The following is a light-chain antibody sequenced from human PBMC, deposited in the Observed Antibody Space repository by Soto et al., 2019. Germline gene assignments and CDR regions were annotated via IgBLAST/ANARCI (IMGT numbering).Light chain of an antibody. CDR1: QSISRY. CDR3: QQYGSSPPT. V-gene: IGKV3-20*01. J-gene: IGKJ1*01. Sequence: IVLTQTPGTLSFSPGERTTLSCRASQSISRYLAWYQQKPGQGPRLLIYGASNRATGTPDRFSGSGSGTDFTLTINRLEPEDFALYYCQQYGSSPPTFGQGTKVDIK. CDR2: GAS.